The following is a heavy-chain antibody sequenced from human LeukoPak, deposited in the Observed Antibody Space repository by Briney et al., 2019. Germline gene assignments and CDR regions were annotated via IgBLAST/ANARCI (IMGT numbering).Heavy chain of an antibody. Sequence: PSETLSLTCAVYGGSFSGYYWSWIRQPPGKGLEWIGEINHSGSTNYNPPLKSRVTISVDTSKTQFSLKLSSVTAADTAVYYCASGYSSGWYPWYFDLWGRGTLVTVSS. CDR1: GGSFSGYY. V-gene: IGHV4-34*01. CDR2: INHSGST. CDR3: ASGYSSGWYPWYFDL. D-gene: IGHD6-19*01. J-gene: IGHJ2*01.